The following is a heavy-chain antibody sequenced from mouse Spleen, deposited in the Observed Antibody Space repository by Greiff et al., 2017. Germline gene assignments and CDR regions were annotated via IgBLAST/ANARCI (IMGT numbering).Heavy chain of an antibody. CDR2: INPNNGGT. Sequence: VQLQQSGPELVKPGASVKISCKASGYSFTDYNMNWVKQSNGKSLEWIGYINPNNGGTSYNQKFKGKATLTVNKSSSTAYMELRSLTSEDSAVYYCANYDWYFDVWGAGTTVTVSS. CDR1: GYSFTDYN. D-gene: IGHD2-4*01. V-gene: IGHV1-22*01. CDR3: ANYDWYFDV. J-gene: IGHJ1*01.